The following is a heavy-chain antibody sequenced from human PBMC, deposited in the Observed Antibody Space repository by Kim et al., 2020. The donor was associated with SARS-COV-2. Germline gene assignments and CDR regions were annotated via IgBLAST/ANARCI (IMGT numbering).Heavy chain of an antibody. CDR1: GYTFINYG. CDR3: ARDYDSGFSSSWYNWFDP. V-gene: IGHV1-18*01. D-gene: IGHD6-13*01. J-gene: IGHJ5*02. CDR2: ISANNGNT. Sequence: ASVKVSCKASGYTFINYGISWVRQAPGQGLEWMGWISANNGNTNFAQKLQGRVTMTIDTSTSTAYMELGSLRFDDTAVYYCARDYDSGFSSSWYNWFDPWGQGTLVTVSS.